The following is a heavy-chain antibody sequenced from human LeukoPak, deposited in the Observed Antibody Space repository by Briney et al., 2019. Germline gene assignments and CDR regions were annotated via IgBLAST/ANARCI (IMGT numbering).Heavy chain of an antibody. CDR2: ITDSGGST. D-gene: IGHD3-22*01. V-gene: IGHV3-23*01. Sequence: GGSLRLSCAASGFTFSNHAMNWVRQAPGKGLEWVSAITDSGGSTYYADSVKGRFTISRDNSKNTLYLQMNSLRAEDTAVYYCAQPRITMIVDKCYYGMDVWGQGTTVTVSS. J-gene: IGHJ6*02. CDR3: AQPRITMIVDKCYYGMDV. CDR1: GFTFSNHA.